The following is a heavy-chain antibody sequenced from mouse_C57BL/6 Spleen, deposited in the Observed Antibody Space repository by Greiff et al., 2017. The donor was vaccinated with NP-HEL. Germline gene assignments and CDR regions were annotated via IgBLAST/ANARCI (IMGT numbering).Heavy chain of an antibody. J-gene: IGHJ4*01. CDR3: ARSYYDYDEGYAMDY. CDR2: ISSGSSTI. D-gene: IGHD2-4*01. Sequence: EVQGVESGGGLVKPGGSLKLSCAASGFTFSDYGMHWVRQAPEKGLEWVAYISSGSSTIYYADTVKGRFTISRDNAKNTLFLQMTSLRSEDTAMYYCARSYYDYDEGYAMDYWGQGTSVTVSS. CDR1: GFTFSDYG. V-gene: IGHV5-17*01.